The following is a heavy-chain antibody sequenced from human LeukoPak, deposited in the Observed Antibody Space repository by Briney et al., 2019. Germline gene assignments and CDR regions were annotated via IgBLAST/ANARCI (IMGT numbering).Heavy chain of an antibody. V-gene: IGHV4-39*01. CDR1: GGSISSSSSY. CDR2: VYYSGRT. D-gene: IGHD3-16*01. Sequence: SETLSLTCTVSGGSISSSSSYWGWIRQPPGKGLGWIGCVYYSGRTSYNPSLKSRVTISVDTSKNQFSLKLSSVTAADTAMYYCARPGFGPDAFDIWGQGTMVTVSS. CDR3: ARPGFGPDAFDI. J-gene: IGHJ3*02.